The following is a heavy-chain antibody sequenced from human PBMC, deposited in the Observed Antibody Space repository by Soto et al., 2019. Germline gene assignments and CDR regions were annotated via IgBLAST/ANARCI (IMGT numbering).Heavy chain of an antibody. CDR3: ARGQRFSDWFDP. Sequence: QVHLQQSGPGLVNPSETLSLTCTVSGGSMSSYYWTWIRQPAGTGLEWIGRVYSSVGTHYNPSLKSRVTISLDTSKNQFSLRLLSVTDADTAVYYCARGQRFSDWFDPWGQGTLVTVSS. D-gene: IGHD3-3*01. CDR1: GGSMSSYY. J-gene: IGHJ5*02. CDR2: VYSSVGT. V-gene: IGHV4-4*07.